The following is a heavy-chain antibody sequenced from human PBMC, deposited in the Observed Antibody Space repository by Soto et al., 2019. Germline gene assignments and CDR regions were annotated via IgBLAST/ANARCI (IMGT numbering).Heavy chain of an antibody. CDR2: ISSSSSYI. V-gene: IGHV3-21*01. CDR1: GFTFSSYS. CDR3: ARDLSGNLFFGVVIIRNWFAP. D-gene: IGHD3-3*01. Sequence: PGGSVRLSCAASGFTFSSYSMNWVRQAPGKGLEWVSSISSSSSYIYYADSVKGRFTISRDNAKNSLYLQMNSLRAEDTAVYYCARDLSGNLFFGVVIIRNWFAPRGQG. J-gene: IGHJ5*02.